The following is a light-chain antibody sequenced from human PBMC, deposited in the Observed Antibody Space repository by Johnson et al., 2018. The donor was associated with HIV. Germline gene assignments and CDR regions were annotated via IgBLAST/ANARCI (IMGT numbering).Light chain of an antibody. V-gene: IGLV1-51*01. CDR3: GTWDSSLSAYV. CDR2: DSN. CDR1: TSKIGNNY. Sequence: QSVLTQPPSVSAAPGQKVTISCSGSTSKIGNNYVSWYQHLPGAAPKLLIYDSNKRPSGIPDRFSGSKSGTSATLRITGLQTGDEADYYCGTWDSSLSAYVFGTGTKVTVL. J-gene: IGLJ1*01.